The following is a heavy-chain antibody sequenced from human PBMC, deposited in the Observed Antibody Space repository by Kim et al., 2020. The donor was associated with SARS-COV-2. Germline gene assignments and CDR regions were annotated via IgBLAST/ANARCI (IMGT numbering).Heavy chain of an antibody. J-gene: IGHJ4*02. D-gene: IGHD2-2*01. CDR3: ASDCSSTSCYRSY. V-gene: IGHV4-30-4*01. CDR2: IYYSGST. Sequence: SETLSLTCTVSGGSISSGDYYWSWIRQPPGKGLEWIGYIYYSGSTYYNPSLKSRVTISVDTSKNQFSLKLSSVTAADTAVYYCASDCSSTSCYRSYWGQGTLVTVSS. CDR1: GGSISSGDYY.